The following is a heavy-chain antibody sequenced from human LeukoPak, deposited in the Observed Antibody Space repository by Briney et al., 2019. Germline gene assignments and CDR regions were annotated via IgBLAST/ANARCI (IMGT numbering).Heavy chain of an antibody. CDR3: ARGLGSVVPTVSD. Sequence: PSVKGSCKASGDTFTGYYMHWVRHAPGQGLWRRGWINANNGNTNSTRKFQGTVTLTTDTSTSTAYMELRSLRFDDTAVFYCARGLGSVVPTVSDWGQGTLVTVSS. CDR1: GDTFTGYY. V-gene: IGHV1-18*04. D-gene: IGHD4-11*01. CDR2: INANNGNT. J-gene: IGHJ4*02.